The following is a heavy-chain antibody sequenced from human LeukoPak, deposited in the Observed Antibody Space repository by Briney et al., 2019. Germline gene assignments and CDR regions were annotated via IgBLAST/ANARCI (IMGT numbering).Heavy chain of an antibody. Sequence: GGSLRLSCAASGFTFSTFAMIWARQPPGKGMEWVSSIFPSGGEIHYADSVRGRFTISRDNSKSTLSLQMNSLRAEDTAIYYCATYRQVLLPFESWGQGTLVTVSS. V-gene: IGHV3-23*01. CDR3: ATYRQVLLPFES. J-gene: IGHJ4*02. CDR1: GFTFSTFA. CDR2: IFPSGGEI. D-gene: IGHD2-8*02.